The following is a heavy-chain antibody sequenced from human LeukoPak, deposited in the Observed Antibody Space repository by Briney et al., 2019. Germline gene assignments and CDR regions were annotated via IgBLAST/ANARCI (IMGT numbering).Heavy chain of an antibody. CDR2: IYHSGST. D-gene: IGHD1-26*01. J-gene: IGHJ4*02. CDR1: GGSISSGGYS. CDR3: ARQEGGIVGPY. V-gene: IGHV4-30-2*01. Sequence: SETLSLTCAVSGGSISSGGYSWSWIRQPPGKGLEWIGYIYHSGSTYYNPSLKSRVTISVDRSKNQFSLKLSPVTAADTAVYYCARQEGGIVGPYWGQGTLVTVSS.